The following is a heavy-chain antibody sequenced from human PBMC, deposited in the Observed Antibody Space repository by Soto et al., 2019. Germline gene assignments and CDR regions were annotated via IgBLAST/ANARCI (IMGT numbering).Heavy chain of an antibody. Sequence: GGSLRLSCAASGFTFSSYAMSWVRQAPGKGLEWVSAISGSGGSTYYADSVKGRFTISRDNSKNTLYLQMNSLRAEDTAVYYCAKGSPGYCSGGSCRVYFDYWGQGTLVTVSS. CDR2: ISGSGGST. D-gene: IGHD2-15*01. CDR1: GFTFSSYA. CDR3: AKGSPGYCSGGSCRVYFDY. V-gene: IGHV3-23*01. J-gene: IGHJ4*02.